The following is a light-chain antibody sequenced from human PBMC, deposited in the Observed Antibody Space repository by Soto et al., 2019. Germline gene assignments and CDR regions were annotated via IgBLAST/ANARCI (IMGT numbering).Light chain of an antibody. V-gene: IGLV7-43*01. CDR3: LLYCGGAEV. J-gene: IGLJ2*01. CDR2: STS. Sequence: QAVVTQEPSLTVSPGGTVTLTCASSTGPVTTDYYPNWFQQRPGQAPRALIYSTSKKHSWTPARFSGSLLGDRAALTLSGVQPEDEADYYCLLYCGGAEVFGGGTKLTVL. CDR1: TGPVTTDYY.